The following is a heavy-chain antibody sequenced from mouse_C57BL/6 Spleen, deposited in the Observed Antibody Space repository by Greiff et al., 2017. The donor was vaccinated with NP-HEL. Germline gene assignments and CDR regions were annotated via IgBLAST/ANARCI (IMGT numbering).Heavy chain of an antibody. J-gene: IGHJ2*01. CDR2: ISYDGSN. CDR3: ARGYYDYSDYFDY. V-gene: IGHV3-6*01. Sequence: EVQRVESGPGLVKPSQSLSLTCSVTGYSITSGYYWNWIRQFPGNKLEWMGYISYDGSNNYNPSLKNRISITRDTSKNQFFLKLNSVTTEDTATYYCARGYYDYSDYFDYWGQGTTLTVSS. D-gene: IGHD2-4*01. CDR1: GYSITSGYY.